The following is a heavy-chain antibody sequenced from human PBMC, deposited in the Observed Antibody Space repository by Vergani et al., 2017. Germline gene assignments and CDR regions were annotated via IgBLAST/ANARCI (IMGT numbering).Heavy chain of an antibody. CDR3: ARGHDARLPPRRWFDP. Sequence: QVQLQESGPGLVKPSQTLSLTCTVSGGSISSGDYYWSWLRQPPGKGLEWIGYIYYSGSTYYNPSLKSRVTISVDTSKNQFSLKLSSVTAADTAVYYCARGHDARLPPRRWFDPWGQGTLVTVSS. CDR2: IYYSGST. V-gene: IGHV4-30-4*01. D-gene: IGHD5-18*01. J-gene: IGHJ5*02. CDR1: GGSISSGDYY.